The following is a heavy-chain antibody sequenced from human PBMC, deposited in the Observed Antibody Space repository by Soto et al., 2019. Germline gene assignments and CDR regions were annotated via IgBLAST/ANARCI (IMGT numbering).Heavy chain of an antibody. J-gene: IGHJ4*02. Sequence: EVQLVESGGGLVKPGGSLRLSCXASXXTFSSYXMXWXXQAPGXXLEXVSSIRASSSYIYYADSVKGRFTVSRDNAKNSLYLQINSLRDEDTAVYYCARGSIVATSLTPFDFWGQGTLVIVSS. CDR1: XXTFSSYX. CDR2: IRASSSYI. D-gene: IGHD5-12*01. V-gene: IGHV3-21*01. CDR3: ARGSIVATSLTPFDF.